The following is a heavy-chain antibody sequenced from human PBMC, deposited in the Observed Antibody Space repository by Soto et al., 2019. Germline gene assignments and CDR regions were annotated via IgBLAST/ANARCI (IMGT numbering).Heavy chain of an antibody. CDR2: IYYSGST. Sequence: PGGSLRLSCAASGFTVSSNYMSWVRQAPGKGLEWIGYIYYSGSTNYNPSLKSRVTISVDTSKNQFSLKLSSVTAADTAVYYCARSWYFAFDIWGQGTMVTVSS. CDR3: ARSWYFAFDI. J-gene: IGHJ3*02. CDR1: GFTVSSNY. V-gene: IGHV4-59*08. D-gene: IGHD6-13*01.